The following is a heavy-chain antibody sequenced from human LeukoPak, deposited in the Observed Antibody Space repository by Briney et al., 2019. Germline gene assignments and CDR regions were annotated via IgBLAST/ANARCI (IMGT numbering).Heavy chain of an antibody. CDR3: ARGHGDYDY. D-gene: IGHD4-17*01. CDR1: GFTFSGYW. J-gene: IGHJ4*02. V-gene: IGHV3-7*01. Sequence: PGGSLRLSCAASGFTFSGYWMSWVRQAPGKGLEWVANIKQDGSEKYYVDSVKGRFTISRDSAKNSLYLQMNSLRAEDTAVYYCARGHGDYDYWGQGTLVTVSS. CDR2: IKQDGSEK.